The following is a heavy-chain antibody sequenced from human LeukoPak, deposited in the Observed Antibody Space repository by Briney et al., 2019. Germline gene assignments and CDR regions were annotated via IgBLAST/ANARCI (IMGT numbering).Heavy chain of an antibody. V-gene: IGHV1-69*01. Sequence: GSSVKVSCKASGGTFSSYAISWVRQAPGQGLEWTGGIIPIFGTANYAQKFQGRVTITADESTSTAYMELSSLRSEDTAVYYCARDRGGGYDSEYYYYMDVWGKGTTVTVSS. CDR1: GGTFSSYA. CDR2: IIPIFGTA. CDR3: ARDRGGGYDSEYYYYMDV. J-gene: IGHJ6*03. D-gene: IGHD5-12*01.